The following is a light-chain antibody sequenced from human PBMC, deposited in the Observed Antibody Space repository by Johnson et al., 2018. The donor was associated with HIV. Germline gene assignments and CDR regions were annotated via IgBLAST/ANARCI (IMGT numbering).Light chain of an antibody. J-gene: IGLJ1*01. CDR2: ENN. CDR3: GTWDSSLSAPRYV. CDR1: SSNIGNNY. V-gene: IGLV1-51*02. Sequence: QSVLTQPPSVSAAPGQKVTISCSGSSSNIGNNYVSWYQQLPGTAPKLLIYENNKRPSGIPDRFSGSKSGTSATLGITGLQTGAEADYYCGTWDSSLSAPRYVFGTGTKVTVL.